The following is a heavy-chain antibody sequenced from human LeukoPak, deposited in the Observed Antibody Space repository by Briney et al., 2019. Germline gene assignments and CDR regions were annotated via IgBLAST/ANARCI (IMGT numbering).Heavy chain of an antibody. CDR1: GFTFSSYG. V-gene: IGHV3-30*02. CDR3: ARVGAAAYPTDY. Sequence: SGGSLRLSCAASGFTFSSYGMHWVRQAPGKGLEWVAFIRYDGSNKYYADSVKGRFTISRDNSKNTLYLQMNSLRAEDTAVYYCARVGAAAYPTDYWGQGTLVTVSS. J-gene: IGHJ4*02. CDR2: IRYDGSNK. D-gene: IGHD6-25*01.